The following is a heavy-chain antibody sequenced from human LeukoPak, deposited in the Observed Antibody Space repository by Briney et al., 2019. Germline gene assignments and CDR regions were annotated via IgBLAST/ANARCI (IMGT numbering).Heavy chain of an antibody. Sequence: SETLSLTCTVSGGSISSYYWSWIRQPPGKGLEWIGYIYYSGSTNYNPSLKSRVTISVDTSKNQFPLKLSSVTAADTAVYYCARVYPYCGGDCYSVGFDPWGQGTLVTVSS. CDR3: ARVYPYCGGDCYSVGFDP. CDR1: GGSISSYY. J-gene: IGHJ5*02. D-gene: IGHD2-21*02. CDR2: IYYSGST. V-gene: IGHV4-59*01.